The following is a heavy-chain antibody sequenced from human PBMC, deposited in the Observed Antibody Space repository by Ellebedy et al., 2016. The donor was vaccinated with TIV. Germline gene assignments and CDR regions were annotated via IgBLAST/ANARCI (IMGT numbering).Heavy chain of an antibody. CDR2: IYYSGST. V-gene: IGHV4-59*01. J-gene: IGHJ6*02. CDR3: ARASAMAQSDHYYYYGMDV. D-gene: IGHD5-18*01. CDR1: GGSISSYY. Sequence: SETLSLXXTVSGGSISSYYWSWIRQPPGKGLEWIGYIYYSGSTNYNPSLKSRVTISVDTSKNQFSLKLSSVTAADTAVYYCARASAMAQSDHYYYYGMDVWGQGTTVTVSS.